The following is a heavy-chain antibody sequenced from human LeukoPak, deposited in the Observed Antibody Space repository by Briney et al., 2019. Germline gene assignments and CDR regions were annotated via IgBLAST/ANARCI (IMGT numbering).Heavy chain of an antibody. CDR2: IKEDGSET. D-gene: IGHD4-17*01. CDR1: GFTFRNYW. CDR3: ASAPYGDHLGIEFDP. Sequence: GGSLRLSCAASGFTFRNYWMNWVRQAPGKGLECLANIKEDGSETYYADSVVGRFTISRDNAKNSLYLQMNSLRAEDTAVYYCASAPYGDHLGIEFDPWGQGTLVTVSS. J-gene: IGHJ5*02. V-gene: IGHV3-7*01.